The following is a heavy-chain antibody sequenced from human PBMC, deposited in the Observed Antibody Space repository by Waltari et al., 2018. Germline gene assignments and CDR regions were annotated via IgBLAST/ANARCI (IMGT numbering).Heavy chain of an antibody. CDR3: ARDAMRDGDFDY. Sequence: EVQLVESGGGLVQPGGSLRLSCAASGFTFNNYWMAWVRQAPGKGLGWVANIKEDGSDKHYVESVKVRFTISRDNAKNSLYLQMNSLRAEDTAVYYCARDAMRDGDFDYWGQGALVTVSS. CDR1: GFTFNNYW. J-gene: IGHJ4*02. V-gene: IGHV3-7*01. D-gene: IGHD3-3*01. CDR2: IKEDGSDK.